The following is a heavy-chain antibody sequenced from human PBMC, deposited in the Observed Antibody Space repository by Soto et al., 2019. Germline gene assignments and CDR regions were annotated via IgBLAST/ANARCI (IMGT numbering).Heavy chain of an antibody. CDR1: GYTFTSYY. CDR3: ARDQEPSTLYYDYYYMDV. Sequence: QVQLVQSRAEVKKPGASVTVSCKASGYTFTSYYIHWVRQAPGQGLEWMGIINPSGGSTSYAQKFQGRVTMTRDTSTSTVYMEVSGLRSEDTAVYYCARDQEPSTLYYDYYYMDVWGKGTTVTVSS. CDR2: INPSGGST. J-gene: IGHJ6*03. V-gene: IGHV1-46*03.